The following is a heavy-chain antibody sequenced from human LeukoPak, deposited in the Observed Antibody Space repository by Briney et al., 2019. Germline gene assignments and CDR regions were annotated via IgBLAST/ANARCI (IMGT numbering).Heavy chain of an antibody. CDR1: GFTFNNAW. Sequence: GGSLRLSCAASGFTFNNAWMTWVRQAPGKGLEWVSAITGSGGTTYYADSVKGRFTISRDNSENTLYLQMNSLRAEDTAVYYCASGIVVVPAPTAFDIWGQGTMVTVSS. J-gene: IGHJ3*02. CDR2: ITGSGGTT. V-gene: IGHV3-23*01. D-gene: IGHD2-2*01. CDR3: ASGIVVVPAPTAFDI.